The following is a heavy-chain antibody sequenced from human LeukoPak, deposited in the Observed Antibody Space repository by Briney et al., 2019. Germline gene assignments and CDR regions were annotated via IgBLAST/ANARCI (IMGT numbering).Heavy chain of an antibody. Sequence: SETLSLTCAVSGGSISSSSYYWGWVRQPPGKGLEWIGTINYSGNTYYNPSLKSRVTISVDTSKSQFSLKLSSATAADTAVYYCARRKTGTMEDYWGQGTLVTVSS. CDR2: INYSGNT. D-gene: IGHD1-7*01. CDR1: GGSISSSSYY. CDR3: ARRKTGTMEDY. J-gene: IGHJ4*02. V-gene: IGHV4-39*01.